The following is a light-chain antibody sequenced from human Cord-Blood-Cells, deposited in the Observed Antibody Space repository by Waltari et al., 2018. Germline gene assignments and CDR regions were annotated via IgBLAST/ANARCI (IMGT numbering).Light chain of an antibody. CDR3: SSYTSSSTWV. CDR1: SSDVGGYNY. J-gene: IGLJ3*02. Sequence: QSALTQPASVSGSPGQSITISCTGTSSDVGGYNYVSWYQPHPGKAPNLMIYEVSNRPSGVSNRFSGSKSGNTASLTISGLQAEDEADYYCSSYTSSSTWVFGGGTKLTVL. V-gene: IGLV2-14*01. CDR2: EVS.